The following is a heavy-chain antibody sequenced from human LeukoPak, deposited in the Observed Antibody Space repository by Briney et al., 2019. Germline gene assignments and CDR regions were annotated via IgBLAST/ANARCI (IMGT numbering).Heavy chain of an antibody. CDR1: GFTFRNYG. D-gene: IGHD6-13*01. CDR3: AKDSSRASADYYFDY. Sequence: GRSLRLSCAASGFTFRNYGMHWVRQAPGKGPEWVAVISDDGNDKYSADSVKGRFTISRDNSKNTLYLQMNSLRPGDTAVYYCAKDSSRASADYYFDYWGQGTLVTVSS. V-gene: IGHV3-30*18. J-gene: IGHJ4*02. CDR2: ISDDGNDK.